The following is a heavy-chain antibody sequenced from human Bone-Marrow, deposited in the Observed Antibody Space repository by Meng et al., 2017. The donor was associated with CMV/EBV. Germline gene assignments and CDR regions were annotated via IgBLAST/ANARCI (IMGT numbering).Heavy chain of an antibody. D-gene: IGHD3-10*01. V-gene: IGHV1-2*02. Sequence: ASVKVSCKASGYTFTGYYMHWVRQAPGQGLEWMGWINPNSGGTNYAQKFQGRVTMTSDTSISTAYMELSRLRSDDTAVYYCARGRGFGELLGYWGQGTLGTVSS. CDR3: ARGRGFGELLGY. CDR1: GYTFTGYY. CDR2: INPNSGGT. J-gene: IGHJ4*02.